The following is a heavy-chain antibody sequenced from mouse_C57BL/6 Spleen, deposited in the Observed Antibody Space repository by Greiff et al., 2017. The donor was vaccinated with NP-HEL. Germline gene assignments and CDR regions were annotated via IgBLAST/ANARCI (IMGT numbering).Heavy chain of an antibody. CDR3: ARDPFYYGSSPHFDY. CDR1: GYSITSGYY. V-gene: IGHV3-6*01. CDR2: ISYDGSN. J-gene: IGHJ2*01. D-gene: IGHD1-1*01. Sequence: EVQLQESGPGLVKPSQSLSLTCSVTGYSITSGYYWNWIRQFPGNKLEWMGYISYDGSNNYNPSLKNRISITRDTSKNQFFLKLNSVTTEDTATYYCARDPFYYGSSPHFDYWGQGTTLTVSS.